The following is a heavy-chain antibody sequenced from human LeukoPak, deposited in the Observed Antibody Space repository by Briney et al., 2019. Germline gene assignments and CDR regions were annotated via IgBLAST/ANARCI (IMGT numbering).Heavy chain of an antibody. J-gene: IGHJ6*03. D-gene: IGHD3-10*01. CDR2: IYYSGST. V-gene: IGHV4-39*07. CDR3: ARGTEVLWFGTIRYMDV. Sequence: SETLSLTCTVSGGSISSSSYYWGWIRQPPGKGLEWIGSIYYSGSTYYNPSLKSRVTISVDTSKNQFSLKLSSVTAADTAVYYCARGTEVLWFGTIRYMDVWGKGTTVTVSS. CDR1: GGSISSSSYY.